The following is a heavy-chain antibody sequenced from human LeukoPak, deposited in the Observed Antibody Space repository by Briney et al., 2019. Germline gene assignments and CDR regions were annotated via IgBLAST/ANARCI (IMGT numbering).Heavy chain of an antibody. V-gene: IGHV3-66*04. CDR2: IYPNGNT. Sequence: GGSLRLSCAASGFTFSSNYMNRVRQAPGEGLAWVSMIYPNGNTFYTDSVKGRFTISRDNSKNTLDLQMSSLRAEDTAVYYCARRGHGYGSPFDYWGQGTLVTVSS. D-gene: IGHD5-18*01. CDR1: GFTFSSNY. J-gene: IGHJ4*02. CDR3: ARRGHGYGSPFDY.